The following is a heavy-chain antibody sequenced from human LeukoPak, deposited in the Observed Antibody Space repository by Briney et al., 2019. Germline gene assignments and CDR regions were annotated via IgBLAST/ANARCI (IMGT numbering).Heavy chain of an antibody. CDR1: GYTFTGYY. CDR2: ISAYNGNT. D-gene: IGHD1-26*01. CDR3: ARGRTSWRELDSTAFAFDI. Sequence: GASVKVSCKASGYTFTGYYMHWVRQAPGQGLEWMGWISAYNGNTNYAQKLQGRVTMTTDTSTSTAYMELRSLRSDDTAVYYCARGRTSWRELDSTAFAFDIWGQGAMVTVSS. J-gene: IGHJ3*02. V-gene: IGHV1-18*04.